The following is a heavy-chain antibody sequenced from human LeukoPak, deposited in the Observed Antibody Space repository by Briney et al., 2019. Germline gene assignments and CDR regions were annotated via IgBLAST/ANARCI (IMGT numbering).Heavy chain of an antibody. Sequence: GGSLRLSCAASGFTFSSYSMNWVRQAPGKGLEWVSYISKSSSTIYYADSVKGRFTISRDNAKNSLYLQMNSLRAEDTAVYYCARGGSAAAGQGLDYWGQGTLVTVSS. V-gene: IGHV3-48*01. CDR2: ISKSSSTI. J-gene: IGHJ4*02. CDR1: GFTFSSYS. D-gene: IGHD6-13*01. CDR3: ARGGSAAAGQGLDY.